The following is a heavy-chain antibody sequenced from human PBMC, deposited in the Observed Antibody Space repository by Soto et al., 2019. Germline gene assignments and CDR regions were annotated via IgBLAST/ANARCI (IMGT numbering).Heavy chain of an antibody. CDR3: AHSDSNYVYYWYYGMDV. V-gene: IGHV1-69*01. CDR1: GGTFSSYA. D-gene: IGHD4-4*01. J-gene: IGHJ6*02. Sequence: QVQLVQSGAEVKKPGSSVKVSCKASGGTFSSYAISWVRQAPGQGLEWMGGIIPIFGTANYAQQFQGRVTSTADESTSTAYMEVGGLGSEYTGVYYCAHSDSNYVYYWYYGMDVWGRGTTVTVSS. CDR2: IIPIFGTA.